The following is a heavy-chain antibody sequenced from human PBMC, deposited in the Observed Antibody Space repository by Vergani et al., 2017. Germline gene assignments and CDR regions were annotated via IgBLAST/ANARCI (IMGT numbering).Heavy chain of an antibody. D-gene: IGHD5-18*01. V-gene: IGHV3-23*01. CDR2: IGGSGEKR. CDR3: ARRGVYSRGVPNGWGDFDA. CDR1: GFTFSSHA. J-gene: IGHJ3*01. Sequence: EVQVLESGGGLVQPGGSLTLSCAASGFTFSSHAMCWVRQAPGQGLEWVSCIGGSGEKRFYADSVKRRFSISRHNSNSMVYLQLNGLTAGDTAVYYCARRGVYSRGVPNGWGDFDAWGQGTVVTVSS.